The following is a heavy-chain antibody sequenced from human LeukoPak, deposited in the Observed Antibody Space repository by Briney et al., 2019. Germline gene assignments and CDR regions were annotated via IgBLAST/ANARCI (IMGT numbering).Heavy chain of an antibody. D-gene: IGHD3-3*01. Sequence: ASVKVSCKASGYTFTGYYMHWVRQAPGQGLEWMGWINPNSGGTNYAQKFQGRVTMTRDTSISTAYMELSRLRSEDTAVYYCARDRKDFWSGYYSYFDYWGQGTLVTVSS. J-gene: IGHJ4*02. CDR3: ARDRKDFWSGYYSYFDY. CDR2: INPNSGGT. CDR1: GYTFTGYY. V-gene: IGHV1-2*02.